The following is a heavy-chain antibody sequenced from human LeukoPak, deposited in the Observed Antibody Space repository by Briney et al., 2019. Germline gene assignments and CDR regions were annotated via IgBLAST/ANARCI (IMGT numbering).Heavy chain of an antibody. Sequence: PSETLSLTCTVSGDSISRYYWSWIRQPPGKGLEWIGYINNSGGTSYNPSLKSRVTISLDTSKNQFSLKLNSVTTTDTAVYYCASQMSGTGVSYWGQGTLVTVSS. CDR2: INNSGGT. D-gene: IGHD1-14*01. V-gene: IGHV4-4*08. CDR1: GDSISRYY. CDR3: ASQMSGTGVSY. J-gene: IGHJ4*01.